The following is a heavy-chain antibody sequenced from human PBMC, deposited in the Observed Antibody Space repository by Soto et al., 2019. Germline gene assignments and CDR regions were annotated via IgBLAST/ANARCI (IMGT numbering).Heavy chain of an antibody. V-gene: IGHV4-59*01. J-gene: IGHJ6*03. Sequence: QVQLQESGPGLVKPSETLSLTCTVSGGSISSYYWSWIRQPPGKGLEWIGYIYYSGSTNYNPSLKSRVTISVDTSKNQFSLKLSSVTAADTAVYYCARTSYSGYDWFYMGVWGKGTTVTVSS. CDR3: ARTSYSGYDWFYMGV. D-gene: IGHD5-12*01. CDR2: IYYSGST. CDR1: GGSISSYY.